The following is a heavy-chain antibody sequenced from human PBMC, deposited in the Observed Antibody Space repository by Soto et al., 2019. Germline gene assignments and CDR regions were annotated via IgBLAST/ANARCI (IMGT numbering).Heavy chain of an antibody. J-gene: IGHJ3*02. CDR2: IYYSGST. CDR1: GGSISSGGYY. D-gene: IGHD3-3*01. Sequence: SETLSLTCTVSGGSISSGGYYWSWIRQHPGKGLEWIGYIYYSGSTYYNPSLKSRVTISVDTSKNQFSLKLSSVTAADTAVHYCARVEEVTSAFDIWGQGTMVTVSS. CDR3: ARVEEVTSAFDI. V-gene: IGHV4-31*03.